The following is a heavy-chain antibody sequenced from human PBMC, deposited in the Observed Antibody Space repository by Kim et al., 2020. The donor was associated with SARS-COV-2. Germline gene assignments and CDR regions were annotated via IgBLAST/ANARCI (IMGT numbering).Heavy chain of an antibody. V-gene: IGHV4-34*01. CDR3: ARGRGRIGVVVAARSRHWFDP. CDR1: GGSFSGYY. Sequence: SETLSLTCAVYGGSFSGYYWSWIRQPPGKGLEWLGEINHSGSTNYNPSLKSRVTISVDTSKNQFSLKLSSVTAADTAVYYCARGRGRIGVVVAARSRHWFDPWGQGTLDTVSA. D-gene: IGHD2-15*01. J-gene: IGHJ5*02. CDR2: INHSGST.